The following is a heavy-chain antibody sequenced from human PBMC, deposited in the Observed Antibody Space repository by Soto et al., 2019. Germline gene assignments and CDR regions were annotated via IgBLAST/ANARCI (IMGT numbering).Heavy chain of an antibody. Sequence: QVQLVESGGGVVQPGRSLRLSCAASGFTFSSYAMHWVRQAPGQGLEWVALISYDESNKYYADSVKGRFTISRDNSKNTLYLQMNSLRPEDTAVYHCARDQGGTTLYYHGMDVWGQGTTVTVSS. J-gene: IGHJ6*02. CDR1: GFTFSSYA. CDR3: ARDQGGTTLYYHGMDV. CDR2: ISYDESNK. V-gene: IGHV3-30-3*01. D-gene: IGHD1-7*01.